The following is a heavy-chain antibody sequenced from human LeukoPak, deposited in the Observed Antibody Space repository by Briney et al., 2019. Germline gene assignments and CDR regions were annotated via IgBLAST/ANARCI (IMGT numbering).Heavy chain of an antibody. CDR2: IFYSGST. CDR1: GGSISSISYY. J-gene: IGHJ4*02. V-gene: IGHV4-39*01. CDR3: ARQLDTAAAYFDY. Sequence: PSETLSLTCTVSGGSISSISYYWVWIRQPPGKGLEWIGSIFYSGSTYYNPSLKSRVTISVDTSKNQFFLRLSSVTAADTAVFYCARQLDTAAAYFDYWGQGILVTVSS. D-gene: IGHD5-18*01.